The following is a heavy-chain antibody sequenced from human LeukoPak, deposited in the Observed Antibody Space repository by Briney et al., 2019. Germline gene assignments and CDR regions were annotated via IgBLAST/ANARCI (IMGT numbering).Heavy chain of an antibody. CDR1: GVSISSSSYH. J-gene: IGHJ4*02. CDR2: IYYSGIT. Sequence: SSETLSLTCTVSGVSISSSSYHWGWIRQPPGKGLEWIGTIYYSGITYYNPSLESRVTMSVDTSKNHFSLKVTSVTAADTAVYYCARRGSGTHCNVNPFDYWGQGTLVTVSS. V-gene: IGHV4-39*02. D-gene: IGHD3-10*01. CDR3: ARRGSGTHCNVNPFDY.